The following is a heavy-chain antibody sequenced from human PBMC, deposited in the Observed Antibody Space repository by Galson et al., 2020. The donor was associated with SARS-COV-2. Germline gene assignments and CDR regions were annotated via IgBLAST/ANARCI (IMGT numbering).Heavy chain of an antibody. J-gene: IGHJ5*02. V-gene: IGHV4-30-4*01. Sequence: SETLSLTCTVSGGSISSGAYYWTWIRQPPGKGLEWIAYIYYSGSTYYHPSLHSRVTILIDTSKNQFSLKLYSLTAADTAVYYCARVPRGLWFGELMGWFDPWGRGTLVTVSS. CDR3: ARVPRGLWFGELMGWFDP. CDR2: IYYSGST. CDR1: GGSISSGAYY. D-gene: IGHD3-10*01.